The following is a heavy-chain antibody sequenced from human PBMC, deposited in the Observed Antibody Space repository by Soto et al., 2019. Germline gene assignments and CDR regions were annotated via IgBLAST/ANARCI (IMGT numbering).Heavy chain of an antibody. CDR1: GYSFTSYW. CDR2: IYPGDSDT. CDR3: ARQNVDIVATTHYYYYDMDV. J-gene: IGHJ6*02. V-gene: IGHV5-51*01. D-gene: IGHD5-12*01. Sequence: PGESLKISCKGSGYSFTSYWIGWVRQMPGKGLEWMGIIYPGDSDTRYSPSFQGQVTISADKSISAAYLQWSSLKASDTAMYYCARQNVDIVATTHYYYYDMDVWGQGTTVTVSS.